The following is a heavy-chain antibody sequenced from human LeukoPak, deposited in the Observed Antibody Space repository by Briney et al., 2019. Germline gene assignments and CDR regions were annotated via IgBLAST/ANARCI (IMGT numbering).Heavy chain of an antibody. Sequence: PGGSLRLSCAASGFTFSTYNMNWVRQAPGKGLEWVSSITSGGTYTYYADSVKGRYTTSRDNAKNSLSLQLSSLRAEDTAVYYCARGHYDILTASYKWTPDYWGQGILVTVSS. CDR2: ITSGGTYT. CDR1: GFTFSTYN. V-gene: IGHV3-21*06. J-gene: IGHJ4*02. CDR3: ARGHYDILTASYKWTPDY. D-gene: IGHD3-9*01.